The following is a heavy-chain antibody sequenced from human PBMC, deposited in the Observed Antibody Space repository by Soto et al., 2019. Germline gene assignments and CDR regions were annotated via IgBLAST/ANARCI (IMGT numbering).Heavy chain of an antibody. Sequence: ASVKVSCKVSAYTLTELSMHWVRQAPGKGLEWMGGFDPEDGETIYAQKFQGRVTMTEDTSTDTAYMELSSLRSEDTAVYYCATKGRWYVGYYYYGMDVWGQGTTDTVS. V-gene: IGHV1-24*01. CDR1: AYTLTELS. D-gene: IGHD6-13*01. J-gene: IGHJ6*02. CDR2: FDPEDGET. CDR3: ATKGRWYVGYYYYGMDV.